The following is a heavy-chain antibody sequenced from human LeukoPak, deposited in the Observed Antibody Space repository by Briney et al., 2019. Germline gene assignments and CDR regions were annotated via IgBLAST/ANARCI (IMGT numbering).Heavy chain of an antibody. D-gene: IGHD1-26*01. J-gene: IGHJ6*03. Sequence: GGSLRLSCAASGFTLSSYAMSWVRQAPGKGLEWVSAISDTGNTYHADSVKGRFTISRDSSKNTLFLQMNRLRPEDAAVYYCAKVAEVGATGYYYMDVWGKGTTVTISS. CDR2: ISDTGNT. V-gene: IGHV3-23*01. CDR3: AKVAEVGATGYYYMDV. CDR1: GFTLSSYA.